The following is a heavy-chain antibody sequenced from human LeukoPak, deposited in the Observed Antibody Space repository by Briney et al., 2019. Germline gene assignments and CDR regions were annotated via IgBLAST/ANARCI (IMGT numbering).Heavy chain of an antibody. J-gene: IGHJ3*02. CDR2: MNPNSGNT. CDR3: ARAFSTGYHSYDAFDI. V-gene: IGHV1-8*01. Sequence: ASVKVSCKASGNTFTSYDINWVRRATGQGLEWMGWMNPNSGNTGFAQKFQGRVSMTRNTSITTAYMELSSLRSEDTAVYYCARAFSTGYHSYDAFDIWGQGTMATVSS. CDR1: GNTFTSYD. D-gene: IGHD3-9*01.